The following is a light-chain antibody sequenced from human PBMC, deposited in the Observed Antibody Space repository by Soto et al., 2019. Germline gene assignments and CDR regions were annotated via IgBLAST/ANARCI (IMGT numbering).Light chain of an antibody. Sequence: QSALTQPPSASGSPGQSVTISCTGTSNDVGGYKYVSWYQQHPGKAPKLIISEVNKRPSGVPDRFSGSKSGNTASLTVSGLQAEDEADYYCSSYAGSKNPYVFGTGTKLTVL. CDR3: SSYAGSKNPYV. CDR1: SNDVGGYKY. CDR2: EVN. J-gene: IGLJ1*01. V-gene: IGLV2-8*01.